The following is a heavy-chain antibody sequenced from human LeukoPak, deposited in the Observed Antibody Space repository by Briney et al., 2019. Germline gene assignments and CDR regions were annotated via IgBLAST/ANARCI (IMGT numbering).Heavy chain of an antibody. CDR1: GGSISSDSYY. Sequence: SETLSLTCTVSGGSISSDSYYWAWIHQPPGKGLEWIASIYYSGSTYYNPSLKSRVTISVDTSRNQFSLKLSSVTAADTAVYYCATTGGYSSGWTYYYYGMDVWGQGTTVTVSS. J-gene: IGHJ6*02. V-gene: IGHV4-39*01. CDR3: ATTGGYSSGWTYYYYGMDV. CDR2: IYYSGST. D-gene: IGHD6-19*01.